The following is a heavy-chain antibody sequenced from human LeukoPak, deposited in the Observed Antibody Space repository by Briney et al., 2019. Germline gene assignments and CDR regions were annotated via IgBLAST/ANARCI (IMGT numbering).Heavy chain of an antibody. CDR2: ISSSSSYI. CDR3: ARDPKNRGYCSSTSCYEVDY. Sequence: GGSLRLSCAASGFIFSSYSMNWVRQAPGKGLEWVSSISSSSSYIYYADSVKGRFTISRDNAKNSLYLQMNSLRAEDTAVYYCARDPKNRGYCSSTSCYEVDYWGQGTLVTVSS. J-gene: IGHJ4*02. D-gene: IGHD2-2*01. CDR1: GFIFSSYS. V-gene: IGHV3-21*01.